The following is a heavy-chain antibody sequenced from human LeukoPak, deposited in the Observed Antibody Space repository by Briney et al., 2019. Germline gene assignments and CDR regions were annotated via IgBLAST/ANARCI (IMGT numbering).Heavy chain of an antibody. CDR2: ISQSAGST. D-gene: IGHD4-23*01. J-gene: IGHJ4*02. Sequence: GRSLRLSCAASGFTYSNFAMAWVRQAPGKGLEWVSAISQSAGSTYYADSVKGRFTISRDNSKNTLDLQMNSLRTDDTAVYYCAKAYSLTTIVTPAFDFWGQGTLVTVSS. CDR3: AKAYSLTTIVTPAFDF. V-gene: IGHV3-23*01. CDR1: GFTYSNFA.